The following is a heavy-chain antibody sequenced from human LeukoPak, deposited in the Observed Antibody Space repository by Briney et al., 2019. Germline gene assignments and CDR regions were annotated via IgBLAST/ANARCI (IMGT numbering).Heavy chain of an antibody. Sequence: ASVKVSCKASGYSFSSYYLHWVRQAPGQGLEWMGIINPSGGSTTYAQKFQGRVNVTRDTSTSTVYLEVSSLRSEDTAVYYCARVGGNFYGLDVWGQGTTVTVSS. J-gene: IGHJ6*02. CDR2: INPSGGST. CDR3: ARVGGNFYGLDV. CDR1: GYSFSSYY. V-gene: IGHV1-46*01.